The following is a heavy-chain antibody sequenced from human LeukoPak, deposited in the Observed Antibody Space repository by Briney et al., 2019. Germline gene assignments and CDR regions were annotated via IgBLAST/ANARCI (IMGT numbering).Heavy chain of an antibody. J-gene: IGHJ4*02. CDR1: GYTFTGYY. CDR3: ARAYGSGSFPLYYFDY. V-gene: IGHV1-2*02. Sequence: ASVKVSCKASGYTFTGYYMHWVRQAPGQGLEWMGWINPNSGGTNYAQKFQGRVTMTRDTSISTAYMELSRLRSDDTAVYYCARAYGSGSFPLYYFDYWGQGTLVTVSS. D-gene: IGHD3-10*01. CDR2: INPNSGGT.